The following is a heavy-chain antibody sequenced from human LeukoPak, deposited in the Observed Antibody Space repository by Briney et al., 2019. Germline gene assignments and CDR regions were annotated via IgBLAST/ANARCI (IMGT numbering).Heavy chain of an antibody. Sequence: GESLKISCKGSGYSFTTYWIGWVRQMPGKGLEWMGIIYPGYSDTRYRPSFQGQVTISADKSISTAYMQWSSLKASDTAMYYCARRSAGTYDYWGQGTLVTVSS. J-gene: IGHJ4*02. D-gene: IGHD6-13*01. CDR3: ARRSAGTYDY. V-gene: IGHV5-51*01. CDR2: IYPGYSDT. CDR1: GYSFTTYW.